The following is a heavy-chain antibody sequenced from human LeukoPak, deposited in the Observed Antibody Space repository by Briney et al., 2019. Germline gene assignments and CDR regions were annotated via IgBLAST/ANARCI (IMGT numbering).Heavy chain of an antibody. V-gene: IGHV1-18*01. J-gene: IGHJ6*02. CDR3: ARVKVTMIVVVILEGMDV. CDR1: GYTFTSYG. CDR2: ISAYNGNT. D-gene: IGHD3-22*01. Sequence: ASVKVSCKASGYTFTSYGISWVRQAPGQGLEWMGWISAYNGNTNYAQKLQGRVTMTTDTSTSTAYMELRSLRSDDTAVYYCARVKVTMIVVVILEGMDVWGQGTTVTVSS.